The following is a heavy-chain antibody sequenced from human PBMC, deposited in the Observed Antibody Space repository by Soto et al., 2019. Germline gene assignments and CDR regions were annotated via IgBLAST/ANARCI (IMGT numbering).Heavy chain of an antibody. Sequence: QVQLQESGPGLVKPSQTLSLTCTVSGGSISTVDYWWSWIRQSPDMGLEWIGHIYDGGRTYNNPSLESRVTISVDTSKSQLSLTLSSVSAADTAVYYCARGPSGDKVDSWGQGTLV. CDR2: IYDGGRT. J-gene: IGHJ4*02. CDR1: GGSISTVDYW. D-gene: IGHD7-27*01. CDR3: ARGPSGDKVDS. V-gene: IGHV4-30-4*01.